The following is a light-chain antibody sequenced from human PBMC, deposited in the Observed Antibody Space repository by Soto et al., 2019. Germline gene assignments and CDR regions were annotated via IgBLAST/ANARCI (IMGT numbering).Light chain of an antibody. CDR3: QQYGSSPLYT. V-gene: IGKV3-20*01. CDR2: GAS. J-gene: IGKJ2*01. Sequence: DIVLTQSPGTLSLSPGERATLSCRASQSVSSSYLAWYQQEPGQAPRLLIYGASTRATDIPDRFSGSGSGTDFTLTISRLEPEDFAVYYCQQYGSSPLYTFGQGTKLEI. CDR1: QSVSSSY.